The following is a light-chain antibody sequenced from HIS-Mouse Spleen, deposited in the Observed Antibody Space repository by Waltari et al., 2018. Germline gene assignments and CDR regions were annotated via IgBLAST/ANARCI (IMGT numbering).Light chain of an antibody. CDR3: QQYGSSPRT. CDR1: PSVSSIY. CDR2: GAS. V-gene: IGKV3-20*01. Sequence: ESVLTQSPGTLSLSPGERATLSCRASPSVSSIYLAWYQQKPGQAPRLLIYGASSRATGIPDRFGGSGSGTDFTLTISRLEPEDCAVYYCQQYGSSPRTFGQGTKVEIK. J-gene: IGKJ1*01.